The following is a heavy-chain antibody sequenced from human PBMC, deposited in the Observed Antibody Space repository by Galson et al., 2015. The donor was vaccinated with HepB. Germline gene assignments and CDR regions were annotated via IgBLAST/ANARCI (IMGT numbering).Heavy chain of an antibody. CDR3: ARKGSVKGSWYYDSSGYYDY. CDR2: INAGNGNT. V-gene: IGHV1-3*01. D-gene: IGHD3-22*01. Sequence: SAKVSCKASGYTFTSYAMHWVRQAPGQRLEWMGWINAGNGNTKYSQKFQGRVTITRDTSASTAYMELSSLRSEDTAVYYCARKGSVKGSWYYDSSGYYDYWGQGTLVTVSS. J-gene: IGHJ4*02. CDR1: GYTFTSYA.